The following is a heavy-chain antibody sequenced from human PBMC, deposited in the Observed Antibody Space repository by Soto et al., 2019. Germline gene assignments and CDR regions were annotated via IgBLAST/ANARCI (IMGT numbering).Heavy chain of an antibody. CDR2: AYHNGLT. J-gene: IGHJ4*02. V-gene: IGHV4-4*02. Sequence: QVQLQESGPGLVTPSGTLSLTCAVSGDSVTSNVWWSWVRQPPGKGLEWIGEAYHNGLTDYNPSLKSRVTMSVDTSKNEFSLKLTSLTAADTAIYYCARDAAVPGESDRFDYWGQGTLVTVSS. CDR1: GDSVTSNVW. CDR3: ARDAAVPGESDRFDY. D-gene: IGHD6-19*01.